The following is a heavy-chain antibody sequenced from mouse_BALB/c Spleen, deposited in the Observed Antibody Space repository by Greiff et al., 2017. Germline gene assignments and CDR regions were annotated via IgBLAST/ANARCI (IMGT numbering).Heavy chain of an antibody. CDR2: IDPANGNT. CDR3: APNWDGGDDY. CDR1: GFNIKDTY. J-gene: IGHJ2*01. Sequence: DVKLQESGAELVKPGASVKLSCTASGFNIKDTYMHWVKQRPEQGLEWIGRIDPANGNTKYDPKFQGKATITADTSSNTAYLQLSSLTSEDTAVYYGAPNWDGGDDYWGQGTTLTVSS. V-gene: IGHV14-3*02. D-gene: IGHD4-1*01.